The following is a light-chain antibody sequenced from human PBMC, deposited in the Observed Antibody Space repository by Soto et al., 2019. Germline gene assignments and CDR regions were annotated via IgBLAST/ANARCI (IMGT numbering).Light chain of an antibody. J-gene: IGLJ1*01. CDR1: SSDVGGYDY. CDR3: SSYSISNDYL. Sequence: QSVLTHPASVSWSPGHSIAISCTGTSSDVGGYDYVSWYQLHPGKAPKLMCFEVSNRPSGVSYRFSGSKSGNTASLTISGLQAEEEADYFCSSYSISNDYLFGTGTKVTXL. V-gene: IGLV2-14*01. CDR2: EVS.